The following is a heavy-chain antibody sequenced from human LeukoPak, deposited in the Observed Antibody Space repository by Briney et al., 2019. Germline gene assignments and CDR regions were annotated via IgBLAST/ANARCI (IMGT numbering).Heavy chain of an antibody. D-gene: IGHD4-17*01. Sequence: GGSLRLSCAASGFAFSSFSMNWVRRVPGKGLEWVSSISSSSSYIHYADSVKGRFTISRDNAKSSLYLQMNSLRAEDTAVYYCARDMGLTTVTTVFAFDIWGQGTMVTVS. CDR2: ISSSSSYI. CDR1: GFAFSSFS. V-gene: IGHV3-21*01. CDR3: ARDMGLTTVTTVFAFDI. J-gene: IGHJ3*02.